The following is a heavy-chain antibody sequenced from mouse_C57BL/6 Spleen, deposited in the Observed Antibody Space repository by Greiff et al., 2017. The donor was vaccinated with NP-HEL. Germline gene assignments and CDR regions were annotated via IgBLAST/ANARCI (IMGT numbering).Heavy chain of an antibody. CDR1: GYAFTNYL. D-gene: IGHD1-1*01. V-gene: IGHV1-54*01. Sequence: QVQLQQSGAELVRPGTSVKVSCKASGYAFTNYLIEWVKQRPGQGLEWIGVINPGSGGTNYNEKFKGKATLTADKSSSTAYMQLSSLTSEDSAVYFCARHYYGSSLDWYFDVWGTGTTVTVSS. CDR2: INPGSGGT. J-gene: IGHJ1*03. CDR3: ARHYYGSSLDWYFDV.